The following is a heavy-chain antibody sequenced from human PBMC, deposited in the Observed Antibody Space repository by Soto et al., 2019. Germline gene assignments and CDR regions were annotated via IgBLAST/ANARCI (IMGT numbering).Heavy chain of an antibody. Sequence: ASVKVSCKASGYTFTSYGISWVRQAPGQGLEWMGWISAYNGDTNYAQKLQDRVTMTTDTSTSTVYMELRSLRSDDTAVYYCARDPGPGIAAAGAYYYYYGMDVPGQMTILTVS. CDR1: GYTFTSYG. V-gene: IGHV1-18*01. CDR3: ARDPGPGIAAAGAYYYYYGMDV. J-gene: IGHJ6*02. D-gene: IGHD6-13*01. CDR2: ISAYNGDT.